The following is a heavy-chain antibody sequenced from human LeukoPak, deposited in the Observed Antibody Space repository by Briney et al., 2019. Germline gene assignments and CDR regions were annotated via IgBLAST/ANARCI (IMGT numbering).Heavy chain of an antibody. CDR2: IGSSGYYI. CDR1: GFTFSTYT. Sequence: GGSLRLLCAASGFTFSTYTMNWVRQGPGQGLEWVSCIGSSGYYIYYADSVKGRFTISRDNANNSLYLHMNSLRAEDTSVYYCARVRILGTSVYWGQGTLVTVSS. CDR3: ARVRILGTSVY. J-gene: IGHJ4*02. D-gene: IGHD2-8*02. V-gene: IGHV3-21*01.